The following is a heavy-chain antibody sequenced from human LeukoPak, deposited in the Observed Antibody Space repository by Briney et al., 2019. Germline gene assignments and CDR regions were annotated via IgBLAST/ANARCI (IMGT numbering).Heavy chain of an antibody. CDR2: IYYSGST. CDR3: ARHGTLPYYYDSSGYPFLDY. D-gene: IGHD3-22*01. Sequence: SETLSLTCTVSSGSISSYSWSWIRQPPGKGLEWIGYIYYSGSTSYNPSLKSRVIMSVDTSKNQFSLKLSSVTAADTAVYYCARHGTLPYYYDSSGYPFLDYWGQGTLVTVSS. CDR1: SGSISSYS. J-gene: IGHJ4*02. V-gene: IGHV4-59*08.